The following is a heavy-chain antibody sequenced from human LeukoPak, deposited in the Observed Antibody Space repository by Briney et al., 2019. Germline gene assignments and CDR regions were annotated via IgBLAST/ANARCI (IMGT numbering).Heavy chain of an antibody. J-gene: IGHJ4*02. V-gene: IGHV3-53*01. CDR2: IYSGGST. CDR3: ARERGRVTSD. CDR1: GFTLSSIY. D-gene: IGHD4-11*01. Sequence: GGSLRLSCAASGFTLSSIYMSWGRQAPGHGLDWVSVIYSGGSTYYAASVKSRFTISRDNSKNTLYLQISDLRAEGSALHYCARERGRVTSDWGEGTLVTVCS.